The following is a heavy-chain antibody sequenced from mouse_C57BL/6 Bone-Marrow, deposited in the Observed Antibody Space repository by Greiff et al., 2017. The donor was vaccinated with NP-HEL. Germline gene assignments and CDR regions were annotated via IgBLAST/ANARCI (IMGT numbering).Heavy chain of an antibody. V-gene: IGHV1-62-2*01. CDR3: ARHEELGPYYYAKDY. D-gene: IGHD4-1*01. CDR2: FYPGSGSI. Sequence: QVQLQQSGAELVKPGASVKLSCKASGYTFTEYTIHWVKQRSGQGLEWIGWFYPGSGSIKYNEKFKDTATLTADQTSSTVYMELSRLTSEDSAVYFCARHEELGPYYYAKDYWGQGTSVTVSS. J-gene: IGHJ4*01. CDR1: GYTFTEYT.